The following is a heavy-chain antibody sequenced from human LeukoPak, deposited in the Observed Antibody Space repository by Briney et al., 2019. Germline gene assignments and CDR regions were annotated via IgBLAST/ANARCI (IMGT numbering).Heavy chain of an antibody. Sequence: ASVKVSCKASGYTFTSYAMHWVRQAPGQRLEWMGWINAGNGNTKYSQKFQGRVTITRDTSASTAYMELSSLRSEDTAVYYCARDQAGGTAMVRFGYWGQGTLVTVSS. CDR1: GYTFTSYA. V-gene: IGHV1-3*01. CDR3: ARDQAGGTAMVRFGY. D-gene: IGHD5-18*01. CDR2: INAGNGNT. J-gene: IGHJ4*02.